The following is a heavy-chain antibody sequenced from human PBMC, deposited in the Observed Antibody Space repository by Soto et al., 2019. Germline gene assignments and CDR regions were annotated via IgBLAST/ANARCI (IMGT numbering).Heavy chain of an antibody. V-gene: IGHV1-8*01. J-gene: IGHJ6*02. D-gene: IGHD3-22*01. CDR1: GYTFTSYD. CDR3: ARDMYYYDSSGYLQYYYYYYGMAV. CDR2: MNPNSGNT. Sequence: ASVKVSCKASGYTFTSYDINWVRQATGQGLEWMGWMNPNSGNTGYAQKFQGGVTMTRDTSISTAYMELSSLRSEDTAVYYCARDMYYYDSSGYLQYYYYYYGMAVWGQGTTVTVSS.